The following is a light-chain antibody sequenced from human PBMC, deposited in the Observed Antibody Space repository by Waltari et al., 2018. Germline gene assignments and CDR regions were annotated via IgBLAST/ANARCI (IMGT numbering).Light chain of an antibody. CDR2: KAS. CDR1: QSIGSW. Sequence: DIQMTQSPSTLSASIGDRVTITCRASQSIGSWLAWYQQKPGKAPKLLISKASSLESGVPSRFSASGSGTEFILTINSLQPDDFATYYCQQYNNYSPTFGGGTKVEIK. J-gene: IGKJ4*01. CDR3: QQYNNYSPT. V-gene: IGKV1-5*03.